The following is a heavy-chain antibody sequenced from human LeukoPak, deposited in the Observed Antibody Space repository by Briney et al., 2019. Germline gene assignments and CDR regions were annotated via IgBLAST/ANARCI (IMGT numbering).Heavy chain of an antibody. V-gene: IGHV1-69*04. CDR3: ASPPADYYDSRDYFDY. D-gene: IGHD3-22*01. Sequence: SVKVSCKASGGTFSSYVISWVRQAPGQGLEWMGRIIPILGIANYAQKFQGRVTITADKSTGTAYMELSSLRSEDTAVYYCASPPADYYDSRDYFDYWGQGTLVTVTS. J-gene: IGHJ4*02. CDR1: GGTFSSYV. CDR2: IIPILGIA.